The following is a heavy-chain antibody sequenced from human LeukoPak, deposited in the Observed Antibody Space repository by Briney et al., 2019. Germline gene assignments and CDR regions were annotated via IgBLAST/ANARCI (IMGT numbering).Heavy chain of an antibody. V-gene: IGHV4-39*07. CDR2: IYYSGTT. CDR3: ARDLSSSVAFDI. J-gene: IGHJ3*02. CDR1: GGSISSSSFY. Sequence: SETLSLTCTVSGGSISSSSFYWGWIRQPPGKGLEWIGSIYYSGTTYYNPSLKSRVTISIDTSKNRFSLKLSSVTAADTAVHYCARDLSSSVAFDIWGQGTMVTVSS. D-gene: IGHD6-6*01.